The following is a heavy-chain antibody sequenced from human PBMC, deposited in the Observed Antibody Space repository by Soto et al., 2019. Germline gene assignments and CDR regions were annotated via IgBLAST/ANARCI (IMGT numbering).Heavy chain of an antibody. D-gene: IGHD3-3*01. CDR1: GCAFVSAA. CDR3: AKDLSFGVDPTSYFDY. J-gene: IGHJ4*02. CDR2: ISGSGGST. V-gene: IGHV3-23*01. Sequence: LILSCPASGCAFVSAAMSGFRQAPGQGLEWVSAISGSGGSTYYADSVKGRFTISRDNSKNTLYLQMNSLRAEDTAVYYCAKDLSFGVDPTSYFDYWGPGTLVTIS.